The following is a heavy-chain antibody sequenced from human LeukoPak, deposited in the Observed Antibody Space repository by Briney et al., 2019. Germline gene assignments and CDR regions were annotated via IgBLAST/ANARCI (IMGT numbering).Heavy chain of an antibody. CDR1: GYTFTSYF. V-gene: IGHV1-46*01. D-gene: IGHD6-6*01. J-gene: IGHJ3*02. Sequence: ASVKVSCKASGYTFTSYFFHWMRQAPGQGLEWMGLINPSGGRTTYAQNFQGRVTMTRDTSTSTVYMELTSLNSEDTAVYYCAKEGEAARPGLNDAFDIWGQGTMVTVSS. CDR3: AKEGEAARPGLNDAFDI. CDR2: INPSGGRT.